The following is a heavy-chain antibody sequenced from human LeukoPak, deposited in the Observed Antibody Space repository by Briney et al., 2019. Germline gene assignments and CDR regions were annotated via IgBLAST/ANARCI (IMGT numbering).Heavy chain of an antibody. D-gene: IGHD6-6*01. CDR3: AREYSSSSGSVSDY. Sequence: PGGSLRLSCAASGFTFSSYNMNWVLQAPGKGLEWVSYITSSSSTIYYADSVKGRFTISRDNAKNSLYLQMNSLRDEDTAVYYCAREYSSSSGSVSDYWGQGTLVTVSS. CDR2: ITSSSSTI. J-gene: IGHJ4*02. CDR1: GFTFSSYN. V-gene: IGHV3-48*02.